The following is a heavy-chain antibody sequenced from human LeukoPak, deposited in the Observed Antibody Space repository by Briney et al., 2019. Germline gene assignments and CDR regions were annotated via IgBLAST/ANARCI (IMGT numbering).Heavy chain of an antibody. J-gene: IGHJ4*02. CDR3: ARDLGDSSGYFVDY. CDR2: IYYSGST. CDR1: GVSISSYY. Sequence: SETLSLTCTVSGVSISSYYWSWIRQPPGKGLEWIGYIYYSGSTNYNPSLKSRVTMSVDTSKNQFSLKLSSVTAADTAVYYCARDLGDSSGYFVDYWGQGTLVTVSS. D-gene: IGHD3-22*01. V-gene: IGHV4-59*12.